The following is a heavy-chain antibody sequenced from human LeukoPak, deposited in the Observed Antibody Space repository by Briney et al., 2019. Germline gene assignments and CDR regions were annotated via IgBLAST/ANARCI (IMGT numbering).Heavy chain of an antibody. J-gene: IGHJ4*02. V-gene: IGHV4-39*01. D-gene: IGHD5-12*01. Sequence: SETLSLTCTVSGGSISSTSYYWGWIRQPPGKGLEWIGSIYYSWDTNYNPSLKSRVTISVDTSKNQFSLKLSSVTAADTAMYYCAKSNGYGLIDYWGQGTLVTVSS. CDR3: AKSNGYGLIDY. CDR1: GGSISSTSYY. CDR2: IYYSWDT.